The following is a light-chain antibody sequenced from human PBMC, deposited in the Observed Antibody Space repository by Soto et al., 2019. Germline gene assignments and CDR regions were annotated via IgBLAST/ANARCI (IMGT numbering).Light chain of an antibody. CDR3: VSYTSSTTYV. Sequence: QSALTQPASVSDSPGQSITISCTGTSSDVGGSNFVSWYQQHPVKPPKLIIYDVANRPSGVSNRFSGSKSGSTASLIISRLQTEDEADYYCVSYTSSTTYVFGTGTQLTVL. V-gene: IGLV2-14*03. CDR2: DVA. J-gene: IGLJ1*01. CDR1: SSDVGGSNF.